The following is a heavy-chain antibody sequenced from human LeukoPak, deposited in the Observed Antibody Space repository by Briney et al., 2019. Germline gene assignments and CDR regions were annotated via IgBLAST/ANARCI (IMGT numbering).Heavy chain of an antibody. V-gene: IGHV3-23*01. D-gene: IGHD3-22*01. J-gene: IGHJ4*02. CDR3: AKGGVDYDSSGYYFSPPYYFDY. CDR1: GFTFSSYA. Sequence: GGSLRLSCAASGFTFSSYAMSWVRQAPGKGLEWVSAISGSGGSTYYADSVKGRFTISKDNSKNTLYLQMNSLRAEDTAVYYCAKGGVDYDSSGYYFSPPYYFDYWGRGTLVTVSS. CDR2: ISGSGGST.